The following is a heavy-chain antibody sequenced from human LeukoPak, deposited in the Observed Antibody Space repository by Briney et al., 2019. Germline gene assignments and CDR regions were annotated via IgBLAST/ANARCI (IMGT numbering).Heavy chain of an antibody. CDR1: GGPLSGYS. Sequence: SETLSLTCAIYGGPLSGYSWSWIRQPPGKGLEWIGEINDRGSTTYNPSLQSRPSMSLDTSRNQFSLTLGSVTAADTAVYYCASAPTRNSGSSNDYYYYGMDVWGQGTTVTVSS. CDR2: INDRGST. CDR3: ASAPTRNSGSSNDYYYYGMDV. V-gene: IGHV4-34*10. D-gene: IGHD3-10*01. J-gene: IGHJ6*02.